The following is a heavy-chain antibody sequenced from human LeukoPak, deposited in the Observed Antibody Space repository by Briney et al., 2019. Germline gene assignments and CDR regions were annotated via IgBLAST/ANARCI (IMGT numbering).Heavy chain of an antibody. CDR1: GITLSNYW. CDR3: AREVWGAYDILTGYSQGLYYYYMDV. Sequence: GGSLRLSCAASGITLSNYWMHWGRQVPGKGLVWVSRINYEWSTTSYAYSVKGRFTISRDNAKNTLYLQMNSLRAEDTSVYYCAREVWGAYDILTGYSQGLYYYYMDVWGKGTTVTVSS. J-gene: IGHJ6*03. V-gene: IGHV3-74*01. D-gene: IGHD3-9*01. CDR2: INYEWSTT.